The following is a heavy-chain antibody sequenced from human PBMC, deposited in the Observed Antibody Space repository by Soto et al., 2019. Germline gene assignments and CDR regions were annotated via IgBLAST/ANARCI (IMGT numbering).Heavy chain of an antibody. D-gene: IGHD6-19*01. J-gene: IGHJ4*02. CDR1: GFTFSTHA. CDR3: AGDPAGSGWAFEF. CDR2: IWNDGKTK. Sequence: QVQLVESGGGVVQPGTSLRLSCAASGFTFSTHAMHWVRQAPGKGLEWVSMIWNDGKTKFYGDSVKGRFTISRDNSKNTVDLQMSSLRVEDTAVYYCAGDPAGSGWAFEFWGQGNLVTVSS. V-gene: IGHV3-33*01.